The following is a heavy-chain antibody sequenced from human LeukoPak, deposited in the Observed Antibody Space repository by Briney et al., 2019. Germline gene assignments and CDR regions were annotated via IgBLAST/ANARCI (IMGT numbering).Heavy chain of an antibody. CDR1: EFTVSSNY. CDR3: ASNYYDSTGT. CDR2: IYSGTNT. Sequence: GGSLRLSCAASEFTVSSNYMAWVRQAPGKGLEWVSVIYSGTNTYYADSVKGRFTISRDNSKNTLYLQMNNLRAEDTAVYYCASNYYDSTGTWGQGTLVAVSS. V-gene: IGHV3-53*01. J-gene: IGHJ4*02. D-gene: IGHD3-22*01.